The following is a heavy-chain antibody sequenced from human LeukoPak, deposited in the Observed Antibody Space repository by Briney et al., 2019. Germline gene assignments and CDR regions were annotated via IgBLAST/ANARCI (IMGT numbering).Heavy chain of an antibody. CDR2: ISGSGGST. D-gene: IGHD3-10*01. CDR3: AKDRLWFGESNSGVFDY. CDR1: GFTFSSYG. Sequence: GGSLRLSCAASGFTFSSYGMSWVRQAPGKGLEWVSAISGSGGSTYYADSVKGRFTISRDNSKNTLYLQMNSLRAEDTAVYYCAKDRLWFGESNSGVFDYWGQGTLVTVSS. J-gene: IGHJ4*02. V-gene: IGHV3-23*01.